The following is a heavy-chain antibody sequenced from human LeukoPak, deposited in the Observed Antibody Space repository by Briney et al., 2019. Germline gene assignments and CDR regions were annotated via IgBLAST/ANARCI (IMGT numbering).Heavy chain of an antibody. CDR1: GYTFTSYY. CDR3: ARDSRSFSTDY. CDR2: INPSGGSP. V-gene: IGHV1-46*01. D-gene: IGHD6-13*01. Sequence: ASVKVSCKASGYTFTSYYMRWVRQAPGQGLEWMGIINPSGGSPTYAQKFQGRVTVTRDTSTSTVYMELSSLRSEDTAVYYCARDSRSFSTDYWGQGTLATVSS. J-gene: IGHJ4*02.